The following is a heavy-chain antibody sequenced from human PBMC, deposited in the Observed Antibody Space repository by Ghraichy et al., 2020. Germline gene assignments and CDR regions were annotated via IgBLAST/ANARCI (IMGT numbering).Heavy chain of an antibody. Sequence: GESLNISCAASGFSFSPYSLSWVRQAPGKGLEWVSLIGPATSDIIYYYSDSVRGRFTISRDNAKSLLYLQMNSLRAEDTAVYYCARGFFSNSFDHWGQGTLVTVSS. J-gene: IGHJ4*02. CDR3: ARGFFSNSFDH. CDR2: IGPATSDII. V-gene: IGHV3-48*04. CDR1: GFSFSPYS. D-gene: IGHD4-11*01.